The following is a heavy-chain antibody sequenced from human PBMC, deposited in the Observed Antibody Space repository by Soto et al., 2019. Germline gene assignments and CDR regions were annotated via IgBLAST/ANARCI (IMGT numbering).Heavy chain of an antibody. CDR1: GFTFSSYA. D-gene: IGHD3-22*01. Sequence: QVQLVESGGGVVQPGRSLRLSCAASGFTFSSYAMHWVRQAPGKGLEWVAVISYDGSNKYYADSVKGRFTISRDNSKNTLYLQMNSLRAEDTAVYYCARGGKTYYYASSGYYYDYWGQGTLVTVSS. CDR3: ARGGKTYYYASSGYYYDY. CDR2: ISYDGSNK. V-gene: IGHV3-30-3*01. J-gene: IGHJ4*02.